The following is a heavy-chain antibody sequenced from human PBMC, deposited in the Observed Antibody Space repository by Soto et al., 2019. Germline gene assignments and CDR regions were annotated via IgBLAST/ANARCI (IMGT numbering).Heavy chain of an antibody. CDR1: GFAFSSYA. V-gene: IGHV3-23*01. CDR3: AKENTPDYGDYVDY. Sequence: GGSLRLSCAASGFAFSSYAMSWVRQAPGKGLKWISSISGSGTSTYYADSVKGRFTISRDNSKNTMYLQMNSLRAEDTALYFCAKENTPDYGDYVDYWGQGTLVTVSS. J-gene: IGHJ4*02. CDR2: ISGSGTST. D-gene: IGHD4-17*01.